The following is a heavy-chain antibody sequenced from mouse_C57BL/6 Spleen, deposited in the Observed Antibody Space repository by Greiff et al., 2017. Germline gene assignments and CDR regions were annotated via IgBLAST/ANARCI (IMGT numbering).Heavy chain of an antibody. CDR2: INYDGSST. V-gene: IGHV5-16*01. CDR1: GFTFSDYY. D-gene: IGHD4-1*01. J-gene: IGHJ2*01. Sequence: EVKLVESEGGLVQPGSSMKLSCTASGFTFSDYYMAWVRQVPEKGLEWVANINYDGSSTYYLDSLKSRFIISRDNAKNILYLQMSSLQSEDTATYYCARDNWSFDYWGQGTTLTVSS. CDR3: ARDNWSFDY.